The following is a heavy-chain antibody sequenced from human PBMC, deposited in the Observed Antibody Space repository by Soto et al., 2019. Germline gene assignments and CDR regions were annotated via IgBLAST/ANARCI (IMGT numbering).Heavy chain of an antibody. V-gene: IGHV4-31*03. CDR1: GGSISSTGYF. Sequence: QVQLQESGPGLVKPSQTLSLTCTVSGGSISSTGYFWTWIRQHPGKGLEWIGYIFYSGSTFHNPSRKSRATISGDTSKNQFSLELSSVTAADTAVYYGAREAGSGDYFDYWGQGTLVTVSS. CDR2: IFYSGST. D-gene: IGHD1-26*01. J-gene: IGHJ4*02. CDR3: AREAGSGDYFDY.